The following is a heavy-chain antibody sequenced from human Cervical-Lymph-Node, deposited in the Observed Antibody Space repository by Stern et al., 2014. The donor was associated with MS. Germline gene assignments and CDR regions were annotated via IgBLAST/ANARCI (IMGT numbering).Heavy chain of an antibody. CDR1: GYIFRHYD. D-gene: IGHD3-10*01. J-gene: IGHJ3*01. V-gene: IGHV1-8*01. CDR2: MNPKSGNT. CDR3: VREFGETIAPGLVDAFDV. Sequence: QVQLVQSGTEVKKPGASVRVSCKASGYIFRHYDINWVRQASGQGLQWMGWMNPKSGNTAYAQKFQGRVTMTRDTSTNTAYMELTSLRSDDTAMYYCVREFGETIAPGLVDAFDVWGQGTMVIVSS.